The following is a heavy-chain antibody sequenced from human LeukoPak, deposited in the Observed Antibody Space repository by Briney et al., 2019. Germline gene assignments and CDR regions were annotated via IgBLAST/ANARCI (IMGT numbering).Heavy chain of an antibody. J-gene: IGHJ4*02. V-gene: IGHV3-33*01. D-gene: IGHD4-17*01. Sequence: GRSLRLSCAASGFTFSIYGMHWVRQAPGKGLEWVAVIWYDGSNKYYADSVKGRFTISRDNSKNTLYLQMNSLRAEDTAVYYCARDMPDGDYTNRFDYWGQGTLVTVSS. CDR2: IWYDGSNK. CDR3: ARDMPDGDYTNRFDY. CDR1: GFTFSIYG.